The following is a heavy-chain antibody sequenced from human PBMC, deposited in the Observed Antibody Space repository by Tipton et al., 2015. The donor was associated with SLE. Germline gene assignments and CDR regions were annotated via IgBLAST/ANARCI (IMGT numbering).Heavy chain of an antibody. D-gene: IGHD7-27*01. CDR2: INHSGST. V-gene: IGHV4-34*01. CDR1: GGSISVYY. J-gene: IGHJ4*02. Sequence: TLSLTCTVSGGSISVYYWSWIRQPPGKGLEWIGEINHSGSTNYNPSLKSRVTISVDTSKNQFSLKLSSVTAADTAVYYCASERTGGYFDYWGQGTLVTVSS. CDR3: ASERTGGYFDY.